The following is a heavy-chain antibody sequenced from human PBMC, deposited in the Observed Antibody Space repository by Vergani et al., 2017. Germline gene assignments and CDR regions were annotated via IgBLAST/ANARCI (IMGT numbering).Heavy chain of an antibody. CDR1: GGSFSGYY. V-gene: IGHV4-34*01. D-gene: IGHD6-13*01. J-gene: IGHJ4*02. Sequence: QVQLQQWGAGLLKPSETLSLTCAVYGGSFSGYYWSWIRQPPGKGLEWFGKINHSGSTNYNPSLKSRVTISVDTSKNQFSLKLSSVTAADTAVYYCARGSGYSSSWYDYWGQGTLVTVSS. CDR2: INHSGST. CDR3: ARGSGYSSSWYDY.